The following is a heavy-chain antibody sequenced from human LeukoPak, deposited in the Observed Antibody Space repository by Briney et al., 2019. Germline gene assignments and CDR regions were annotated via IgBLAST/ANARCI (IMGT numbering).Heavy chain of an antibody. CDR3: ASGRRDGYKHSGAYDY. Sequence: PGGSLRLSCAASGVTFSDYYMSWIRQAPGKGLEWVPYISSNSKYTNYADSVRGRFTISRDNAENSLYLQMNSLRVEDMAVYYCASGRRDGYKHSGAYDYWGQGTLVTVSS. D-gene: IGHD5-24*01. V-gene: IGHV3-11*06. CDR1: GVTFSDYY. CDR2: ISSNSKYT. J-gene: IGHJ4*02.